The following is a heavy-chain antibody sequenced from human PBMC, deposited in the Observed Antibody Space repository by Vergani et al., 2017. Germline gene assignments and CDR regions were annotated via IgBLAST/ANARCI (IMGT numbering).Heavy chain of an antibody. J-gene: IGHJ4*02. D-gene: IGHD3-22*01. CDR3: AKGHRGGYYDSSGYFDY. CDR1: GFTFSNYA. V-gene: IGHV3-23*01. CDR2: INSGGST. Sequence: EVQLLESGGGLVQPGGSLRLSCAASGFTFSNYAMSWVRQAPGKGLEWVSTINSGGSTYYADSVKGRFTISTDKSQNTLYMQMNSLRAEDTAVYYFAKGHRGGYYDSSGYFDYWGQGTLVTVSS.